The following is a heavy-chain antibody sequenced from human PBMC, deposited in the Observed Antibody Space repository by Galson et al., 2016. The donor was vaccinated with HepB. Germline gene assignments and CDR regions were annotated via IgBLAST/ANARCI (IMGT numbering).Heavy chain of an antibody. D-gene: IGHD3-22*01. V-gene: IGHV5-51*01. CDR1: GYSFSSYW. J-gene: IGHJ6*02. Sequence: QSGAEVKKPGESLKISCKGSGYSFSSYWIGWVRQVPGKGLEWVGMIYPGDSETSYSPSFQGQVTISADKSISTSYLQWTRLKASDTDMYYCARKGNFDTLYYGLDVWGQGTTVTVSS. CDR2: IYPGDSET. CDR3: ARKGNFDTLYYGLDV.